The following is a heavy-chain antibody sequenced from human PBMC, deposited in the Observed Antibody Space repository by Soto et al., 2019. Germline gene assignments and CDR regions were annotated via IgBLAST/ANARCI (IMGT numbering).Heavy chain of an antibody. V-gene: IGHV3-23*01. D-gene: IGHD2-21*01. J-gene: IGHJ2*01. Sequence: EVQLLESGGGLAQPGGSLRLSCAASGFTFSSYAMSWVRQAPGKGLEWVSAISGSGDSTYYGDSVKGRFTISRDNSKNTLYLQMNSLRAEDTAVYYCAKHPNSDKSGRDWYFDLWGRGTLVTVSS. CDR2: ISGSGDST. CDR1: GFTFSSYA. CDR3: AKHPNSDKSGRDWYFDL.